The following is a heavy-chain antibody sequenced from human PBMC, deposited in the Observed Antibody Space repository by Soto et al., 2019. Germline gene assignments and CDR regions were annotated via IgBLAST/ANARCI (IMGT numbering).Heavy chain of an antibody. CDR2: IYPGDSDT. D-gene: IGHD3-10*01. CDR3: ARLFMVRGVRDYYYGMDV. J-gene: IGHJ6*02. CDR1: GYSFTSYW. Sequence: PGESLKISCKGSGYSFTSYWIGWVRQMPGKGLEWMGIIYPGDSDTRYSPSFQGQVTISADKSISTAYLQWSSLKASDTAMYYCARLFMVRGVRDYYYGMDVRGQGTTVTVSS. V-gene: IGHV5-51*01.